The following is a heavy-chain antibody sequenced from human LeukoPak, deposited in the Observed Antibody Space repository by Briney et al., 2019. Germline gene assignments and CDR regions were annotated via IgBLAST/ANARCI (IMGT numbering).Heavy chain of an antibody. J-gene: IGHJ4*02. CDR1: GFTLSSYW. CDR3: ARIRFLEADFDY. D-gene: IGHD3-3*01. V-gene: IGHV3-7*01. Sequence: GGSLRLSCVATGFTLSSYWMSWVRQAPRKGLEWVANIKQDGSEKYYVDSVKGRFTISRDNAKNSLDLQMNSLRAEDTAVYYCARIRFLEADFDYWGQGTLVTVSS. CDR2: IKQDGSEK.